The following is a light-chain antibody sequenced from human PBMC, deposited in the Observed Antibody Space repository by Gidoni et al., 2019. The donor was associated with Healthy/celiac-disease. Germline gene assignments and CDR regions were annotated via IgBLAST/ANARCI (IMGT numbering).Light chain of an antibody. V-gene: IGLV2-14*01. CDR2: EVS. CDR3: SSYTSSSTQV. Sequence: QSALPQPASVSGSPGQSITISCPGTSSDGGGYNYVSWYQQHPGKAPKLMIYEVSNRPSGVSNRFSGSKSGNTASLTISGLQAEDEADYYCSSYTSSSTQVFGGGTKLTVL. J-gene: IGLJ2*01. CDR1: SSDGGGYNY.